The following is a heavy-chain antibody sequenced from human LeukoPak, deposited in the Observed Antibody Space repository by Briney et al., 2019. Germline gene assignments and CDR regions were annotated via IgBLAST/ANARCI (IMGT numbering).Heavy chain of an antibody. Sequence: GGSLRLSCSASGFTLSRYGMHWVRQAPGKGLEYVSGISSNGGSTNYADCVKGRFTISRDNSKNTLHLQMSSLRAEDTAVYYCVKGYCSSISCSLIDYGGQGTLVTVSS. CDR2: ISSNGGST. D-gene: IGHD2-2*01. CDR3: VKGYCSSISCSLIDY. CDR1: GFTLSRYG. V-gene: IGHV3-64D*06. J-gene: IGHJ4*02.